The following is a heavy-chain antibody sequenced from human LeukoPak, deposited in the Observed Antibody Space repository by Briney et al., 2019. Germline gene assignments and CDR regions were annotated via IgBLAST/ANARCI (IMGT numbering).Heavy chain of an antibody. J-gene: IGHJ4*02. CDR2: INHSGST. D-gene: IGHD4-17*01. V-gene: IGHV4-34*01. CDR1: GATFSDSY. Sequence: SETLSLTCAVYGATFSDSYWSWIRQPPGKGLEWIGEINHSGSTNYNPSLKSRVTISVDTSKNRFSLKLSSVTAADTAVYYCARGNQGSDGDYDYWGQGTLVTVSS. CDR3: ARGNQGSDGDYDY.